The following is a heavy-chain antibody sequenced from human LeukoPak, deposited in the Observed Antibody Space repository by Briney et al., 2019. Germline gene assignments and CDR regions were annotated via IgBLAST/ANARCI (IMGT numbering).Heavy chain of an antibody. Sequence: SETLSLTCTVSGGSISIYYWSWIRQPPGKGLEWIGYIYSSGSTNYNPSLKSRVTISVDSSKNQFSLKLSSVTAADTAVYYCASVSSVANTFDIWGQGTMVTVSS. J-gene: IGHJ3*02. D-gene: IGHD6-19*01. CDR3: ASVSSVANTFDI. CDR1: GGSISIYY. CDR2: IYSSGST. V-gene: IGHV4-59*01.